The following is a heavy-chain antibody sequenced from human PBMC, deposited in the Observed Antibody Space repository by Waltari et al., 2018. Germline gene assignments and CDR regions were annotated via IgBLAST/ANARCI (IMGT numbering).Heavy chain of an antibody. J-gene: IGHJ4*02. CDR3: ARDHPGSAQVFDF. V-gene: IGHV3-7*01. Sequence: EVQLVESGGGLVQPGGSLRLSCAASGFTFSREWMNGVRQAPGNGLGWGANIKEDGSKSYYVDAVKGRFTISRDNAKNSLYLQMNSLRLEDTALYYCARDHPGSAQVFDFWGQGAQVTVSS. CDR2: IKEDGSKS. CDR1: GFTFSREW. D-gene: IGHD6-6*01.